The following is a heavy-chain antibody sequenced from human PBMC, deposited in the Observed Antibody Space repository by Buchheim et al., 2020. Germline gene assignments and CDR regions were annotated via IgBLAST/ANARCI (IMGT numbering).Heavy chain of an antibody. J-gene: IGHJ5*02. CDR3: ARSGISWGGRWFDP. V-gene: IGHV3-30-3*01. D-gene: IGHD3-16*01. CDR1: GFTFSSYA. Sequence: QVQLVESGGGVVQPGRSLRLSCAASGFTFSSYAMHWVRQAPGKGLEWVAVISYDGSNKYYADSVQGRFTISRDNSKNTLYLQMNRLRAEDTAVYYWARSGISWGGRWFDPWGQGTL. CDR2: ISYDGSNK.